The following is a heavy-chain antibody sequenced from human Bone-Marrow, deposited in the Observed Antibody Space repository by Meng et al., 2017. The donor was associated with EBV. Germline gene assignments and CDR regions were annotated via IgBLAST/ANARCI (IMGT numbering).Heavy chain of an antibody. CDR3: ATLYYGDYGLTSFDY. Sequence: EVQLVESGGGLVQPGXXXXLSCVVSGFTFSDHYMDWVRQAPGKGLEWVGRSRNRFNSYTTDYATSVRGRFIISRDDSKSSLYLQMNSLKTEDTAVYYCATLYYGDYGLTSFDYWGQGTLVTVSS. D-gene: IGHD4-17*01. J-gene: IGHJ4*02. V-gene: IGHV3-72*01. CDR2: SRNRFNSYTT. CDR1: GFTFSDHY.